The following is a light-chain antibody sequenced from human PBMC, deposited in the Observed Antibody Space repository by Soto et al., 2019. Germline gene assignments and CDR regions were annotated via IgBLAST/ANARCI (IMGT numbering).Light chain of an antibody. CDR3: QHYNSYSEA. V-gene: IGKV3-20*01. CDR1: QSVQFNY. Sequence: EIVLTQSPGTLPLSPGERATLSCRASQSVQFNYVAWYQQKPGQAPRLLIYGAYSRATGIQDRFSGSGSGMDFTLTIRSLQPDDFATYYCQHYNSYSEAFGQGTKVDIK. CDR2: GAY. J-gene: IGKJ1*01.